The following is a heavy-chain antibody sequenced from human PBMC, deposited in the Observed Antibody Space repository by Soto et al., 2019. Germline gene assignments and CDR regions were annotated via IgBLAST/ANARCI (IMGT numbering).Heavy chain of an antibody. Sequence: SETLSLTCTVSGGSIISYYWSWILQPPWKGLEWIGYIYYSGSTNYNPSLKSRVTISVDTSKNQFSLKLSSVTAADTAVYYCARVVAVAGIPNLFDYWGQGTLVTVSS. D-gene: IGHD6-19*01. V-gene: IGHV4-59*01. CDR3: ARVVAVAGIPNLFDY. CDR2: IYYSGST. CDR1: GGSIISYY. J-gene: IGHJ4*02.